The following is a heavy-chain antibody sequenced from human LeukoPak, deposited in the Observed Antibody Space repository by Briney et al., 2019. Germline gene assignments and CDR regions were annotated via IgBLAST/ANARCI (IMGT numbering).Heavy chain of an antibody. CDR3: ARAMSIAARLQTIFDY. CDR2: INHSGST. CDR1: GGSISSYY. V-gene: IGHV4-34*01. D-gene: IGHD6-6*01. J-gene: IGHJ4*02. Sequence: SETLSLTCTVSGGSISSYYWSWIRQPPGKGLEWIGEINHSGSTNYNPSLKSRVTISVDTSKNQFSLNLTSVTAADTAVYYCARAMSIAARLQTIFDYWGQGTLVTVSS.